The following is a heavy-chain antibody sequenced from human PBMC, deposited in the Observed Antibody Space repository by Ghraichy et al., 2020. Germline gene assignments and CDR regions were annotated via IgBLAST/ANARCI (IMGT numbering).Heavy chain of an antibody. CDR3: VKDLVGGGFGAYGMDV. D-gene: IGHD2-21*01. V-gene: IGHV3-74*01. CDR2: INSDGGST. CDR1: GFTFSSYW. Sequence: GESLNISCAASGFTFSSYWMHWVRQAPGKGLVWVSRINSDGGSTTYADSGKGRFTISKDNAKNTLYLQMNSLRAEDTAVYYCVKDLVGGGFGAYGMDVWGQGTTVTVSS. J-gene: IGHJ6*02.